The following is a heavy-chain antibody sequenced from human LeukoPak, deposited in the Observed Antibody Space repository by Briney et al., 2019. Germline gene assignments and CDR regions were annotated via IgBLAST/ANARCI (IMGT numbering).Heavy chain of an antibody. J-gene: IGHJ4*02. CDR2: ISGSGGST. V-gene: IGHV3-23*01. Sequence: GGSLRLSCAASGFTFSSYAMSWVRQAPGKGLEWVSAISGSGGSTYYADSVKGRFTISRDNSKNTLYLQMNSLRAEDTAVYYRAKQQAWLRAYFDYWGQGTLVTVSS. D-gene: IGHD5-12*01. CDR1: GFTFSSYA. CDR3: AKQQAWLRAYFDY.